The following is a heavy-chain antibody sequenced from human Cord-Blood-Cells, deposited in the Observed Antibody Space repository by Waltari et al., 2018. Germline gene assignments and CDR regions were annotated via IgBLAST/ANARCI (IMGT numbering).Heavy chain of an antibody. CDR1: GGTFSSHA. CDR3: ARVSTAAAGTKRLNWFDP. V-gene: IGHV1-69*01. Sequence: QVQLVQSGAEVKKPGSSVKDSCKASGGTFSSHAISWVRQAPGQGLEWMGVIITSFGTANCAQKFHGRVTITAYESTSTAYMELSSLRSEDTAVYYCARVSTAAAGTKRLNWFDPWGQGTLVTDSS. J-gene: IGHJ5*02. D-gene: IGHD6-13*01. CDR2: IITSFGTA.